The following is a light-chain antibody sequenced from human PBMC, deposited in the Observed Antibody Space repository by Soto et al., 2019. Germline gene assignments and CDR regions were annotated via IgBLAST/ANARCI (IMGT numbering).Light chain of an antibody. Sequence: EIVMTQSPATLSVSPGKRATLSCRASQSVSSNLSGYQQNPGQAPRLLIYGASTRATGIPARLSGSGSGTDGTLTISSLQSEDFAVYECQQYNNWPPANTFGQGTKLEIK. V-gene: IGKV3-15*01. CDR2: GAS. CDR1: QSVSSN. J-gene: IGKJ2*01. CDR3: QQYNNWPPANT.